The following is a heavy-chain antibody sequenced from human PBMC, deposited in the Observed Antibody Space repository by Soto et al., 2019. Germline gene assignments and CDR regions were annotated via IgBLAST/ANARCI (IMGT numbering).Heavy chain of an antibody. Sequence: QVQLQESGPGLVKPSKTLSLTCTVSGGSTSSDNYWSWIRQPPGKGLEWIGHIYYSGNTDYNPSLKSRLAISIDTSKNQFSLKLSSVTAADTAVYFCAREGGESSDGLYYFDSWGQGSLVTVSS. CDR2: IYYSGNT. CDR3: AREGGESSDGLYYFDS. D-gene: IGHD3-16*01. V-gene: IGHV4-30-4*01. CDR1: GGSTSSDNY. J-gene: IGHJ4*02.